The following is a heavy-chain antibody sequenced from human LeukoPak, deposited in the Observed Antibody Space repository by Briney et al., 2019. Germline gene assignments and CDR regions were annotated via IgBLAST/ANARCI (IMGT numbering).Heavy chain of an antibody. J-gene: IGHJ6*02. Sequence: MPSETLSLTCTVSGGSISSSSYYWGWIRQPPGKGLEWIGSIYYSGSTYYNPSLKGRVTISVDTSKNQFSLKLSSVTAADTAVYYCARLSDIVVVPAAILKNYGMDVWGQGTTVTVSS. V-gene: IGHV4-39*01. CDR3: ARLSDIVVVPAAILKNYGMDV. D-gene: IGHD2-2*01. CDR2: IYYSGST. CDR1: GGSISSSSYY.